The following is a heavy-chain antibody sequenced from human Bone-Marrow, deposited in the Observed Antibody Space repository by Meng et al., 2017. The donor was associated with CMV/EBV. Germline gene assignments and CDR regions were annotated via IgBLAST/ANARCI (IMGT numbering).Heavy chain of an antibody. CDR1: GFTFSSYA. CDR3: AKSSYDGDFWSGYYYYYYGMDV. CDR2: IYSGGSST. Sequence: GESLKISCEASGFTFSSYAMSWVRQAPGKGLEWVSVIYSGGSSTYYADSVKGRFTISRDNSKNTLYLQMNSLRAEDTAVYYCAKSSYDGDFWSGYYYYYYGMDVWGQGNTVTVSS. J-gene: IGHJ6*01. V-gene: IGHV3-23*03. D-gene: IGHD3-3*01.